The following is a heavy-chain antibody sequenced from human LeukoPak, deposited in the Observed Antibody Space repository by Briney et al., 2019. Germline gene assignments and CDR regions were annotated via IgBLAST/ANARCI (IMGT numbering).Heavy chain of an antibody. V-gene: IGHV3-53*04. CDR3: ARESFYGMDV. Sequence: GGSLRLSCAASGFTVSSNYMSWVRQAPGKGLEWVSVIYSGGSTYYVDSVKGRFTISRHNSKNTLYLQMNSLRAEDTAVYYCARESFYGMDVWGQGTTVTVSS. D-gene: IGHD3-16*02. CDR2: IYSGGST. CDR1: GFTVSSNY. J-gene: IGHJ6*02.